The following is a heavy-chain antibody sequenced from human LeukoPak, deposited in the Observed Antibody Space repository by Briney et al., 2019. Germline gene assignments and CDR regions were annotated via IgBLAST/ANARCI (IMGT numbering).Heavy chain of an antibody. J-gene: IGHJ4*02. V-gene: IGHV4-59*01. D-gene: IGHD3-10*01. CDR3: AGLGTYYYGSGSYYMAFDY. CDR1: GGSISSYY. CDR2: IYYSGST. Sequence: SETLSLTCTVSGGSISSYYWSWIRQPPGKGLEWIGYIYYSGSTNYNPSLKSRVTISVDTSKNQFSLKLSSLRSEDTAVYYCAGLGTYYYGSGSYYMAFDYWGQGTLVTVSS.